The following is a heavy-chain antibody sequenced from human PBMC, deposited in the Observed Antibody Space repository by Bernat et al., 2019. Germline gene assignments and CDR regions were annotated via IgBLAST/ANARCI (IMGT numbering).Heavy chain of an antibody. CDR2: IKQDGSER. J-gene: IGHJ4*02. V-gene: IGHV3-7*02. Sequence: EVQLVESGGGLVQPGGSLRLSCAASGFSFSDSWMDWVHQAPGKGLEWVANIKQDGSERYYVDSVKGRFTISRDNAKNSVYLQMNSLRAEDTAVYYCSYTLDYWGQGTQVIVSS. CDR3: SYTLDY. D-gene: IGHD2-15*01. CDR1: GFSFSDSW.